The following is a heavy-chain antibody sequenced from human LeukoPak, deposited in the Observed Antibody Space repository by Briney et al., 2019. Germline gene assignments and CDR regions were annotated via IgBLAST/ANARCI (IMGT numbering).Heavy chain of an antibody. J-gene: IGHJ2*01. V-gene: IGHV4-4*07. CDR1: GGSISSYY. D-gene: IGHD4-17*01. CDR3: ASETGDYGVVFDL. Sequence: PSETLSLTCTVSGGSISSYYWSCIRQPARKGLEWIGRIYTSGSTNYNPSLKSWVTMSVDTSKNQFSLKLSSVTAADTAVYYCASETGDYGVVFDLWGGGTLVTVSS. CDR2: IYTSGST.